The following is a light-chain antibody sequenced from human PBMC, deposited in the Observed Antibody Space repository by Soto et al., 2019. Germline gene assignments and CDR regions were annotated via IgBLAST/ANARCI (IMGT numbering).Light chain of an antibody. CDR1: QSISSW. Sequence: DIQMTQSPSTLSASVGDRVTMTCRASQSISSWLAWHQQKAGKAPKLLIYKASSVESGVPSRFSGSGSGTEFTLTISSLQPDDFATYYCQQYSSYSAYTFGQGTKLEIK. J-gene: IGKJ2*01. V-gene: IGKV1-5*03. CDR2: KAS. CDR3: QQYSSYSAYT.